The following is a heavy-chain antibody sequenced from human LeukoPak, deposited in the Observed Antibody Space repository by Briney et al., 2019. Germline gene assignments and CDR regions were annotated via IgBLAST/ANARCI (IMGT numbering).Heavy chain of an antibody. CDR3: AKGLVQAYFDY. Sequence: SETLSLTCAVYGGSFSGYYWSWIRQPPGKGLEWIGEINHSGSTNYNPSLKSRVTISVDTSKNQFSLKLSSVTAADTAVYYCAKGLVQAYFDYWGQGTLVTVSS. J-gene: IGHJ4*02. CDR2: INHSGST. D-gene: IGHD2-8*02. V-gene: IGHV4-34*01. CDR1: GGSFSGYY.